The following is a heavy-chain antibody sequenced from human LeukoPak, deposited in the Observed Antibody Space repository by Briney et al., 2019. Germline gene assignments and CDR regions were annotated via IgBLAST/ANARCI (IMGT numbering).Heavy chain of an antibody. CDR3: AKLEGYCSSSTCHGNWYFDR. CDR1: GFTFSSYA. Sequence: PGGSLRLSCAASGFTFSSYAMSWVRQAPGKGLEWVSAISGSGGSTYYADSVKGRFTISRDNSKNTLYLQMNSLRAEDTAVYYCAKLEGYCSSSTCHGNWYFDRWGRGTLVTVSS. D-gene: IGHD2-2*01. V-gene: IGHV3-23*01. J-gene: IGHJ2*01. CDR2: ISGSGGST.